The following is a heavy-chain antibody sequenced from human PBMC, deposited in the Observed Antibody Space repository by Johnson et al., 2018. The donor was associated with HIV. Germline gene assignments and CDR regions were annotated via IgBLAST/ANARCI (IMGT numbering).Heavy chain of an antibody. Sequence: VQLVESGGGVVQPGRSLRLSCAASGFTFSSYAMHWVRQAPGKGLEWVAVISYDGRNKYYADYVKGRITIPREHSKNTLYLQMNSLRAEDTAGYYCASRLSYGSGSHRGDAFDIWGQGTMVTVSS. CDR1: GFTFSSYA. J-gene: IGHJ3*02. V-gene: IGHV3-30*14. CDR3: ASRLSYGSGSHRGDAFDI. CDR2: ISYDGRNK. D-gene: IGHD3-10*01.